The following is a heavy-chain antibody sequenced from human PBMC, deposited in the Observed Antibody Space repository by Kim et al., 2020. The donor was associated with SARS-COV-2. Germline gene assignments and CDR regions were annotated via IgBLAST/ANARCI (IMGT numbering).Heavy chain of an antibody. CDR2: IYNSGST. Sequence: SETLSLTCTVSGASVSRGGYFWSWLRQPPGEGLEWIGYIYNSGSTEYNPSLQGRLSFSVDTSKNQFSLRLRSVTAADTAVYYCARGERRGTLGNCRTGKFDYWGEGTLVAVSS. D-gene: IGHD2-15*01. V-gene: IGHV4-61*08. J-gene: IGHJ4*02. CDR3: ARGERRGTLGNCRTGKFDY. CDR1: GASVSRGGYF.